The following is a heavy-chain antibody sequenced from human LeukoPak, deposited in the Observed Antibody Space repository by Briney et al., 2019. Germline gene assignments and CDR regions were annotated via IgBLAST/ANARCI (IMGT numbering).Heavy chain of an antibody. V-gene: IGHV3-74*01. J-gene: IGHJ4*02. CDR1: GFTFSAYW. Sequence: GGSLRLSCAASGFTFSAYWMHWVRQAPGKGLVWVSRVKYDGSITTYADSVKGRFTISRDNAKNILYLQMNSLRVEDTAVYYCARDLDWLLFDYWGQGTLVTVSS. CDR3: ARDLDWLLFDY. D-gene: IGHD3-9*01. CDR2: VKYDGSIT.